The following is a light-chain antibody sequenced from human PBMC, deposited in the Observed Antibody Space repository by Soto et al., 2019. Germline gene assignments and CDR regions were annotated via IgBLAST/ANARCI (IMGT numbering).Light chain of an antibody. CDR2: DSS. CDR3: QRYNNWPLT. Sequence: VLAQSPGTLSLSPGERVTLSCRASQGIGSTLAWYQQKPGQTPRLLIYDSSTRAIGIPTRFTGSRSGTEFTLTINGLQSEDFAVYYCQRYNNWPLTFGGGTKVEIK. J-gene: IGKJ4*01. V-gene: IGKV3-15*01. CDR1: QGIGST.